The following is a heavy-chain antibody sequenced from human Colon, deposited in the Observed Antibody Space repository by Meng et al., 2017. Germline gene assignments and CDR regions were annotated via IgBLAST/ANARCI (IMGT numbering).Heavy chain of an antibody. J-gene: IGHJ4*02. D-gene: IGHD3-10*01. CDR1: GFTFGDYA. Sequence: GESLKISCTASGFTFGDYAMSWVRQAPGKGLEWVGFIRSKAYGGTTDDAASVKGRFTISRDDSKSIAYLQMNSLKTEDTAVYYCTRDRVYYYGSGSRLDYWGQGTLVTVSS. CDR2: IRSKAYGGTT. CDR3: TRDRVYYYGSGSRLDY. V-gene: IGHV3-49*04.